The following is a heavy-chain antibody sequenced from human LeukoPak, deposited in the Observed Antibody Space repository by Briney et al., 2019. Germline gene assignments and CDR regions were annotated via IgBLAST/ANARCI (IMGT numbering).Heavy chain of an antibody. J-gene: IGHJ3*02. CDR2: INHSGST. CDR1: GGSFSGYY. CDR3: AIPKTDYGGRYAFDI. Sequence: SETLSLTCAVYGGSFSGYYWSWIRQPPGKGLEWIGEINHSGSTNYNPSLQSRVTISVDTSKNQFSLKLSSVTAADTAVYYCAIPKTDYGGRYAFDIWGQGTMVTVSS. D-gene: IGHD4-23*01. V-gene: IGHV4-34*01.